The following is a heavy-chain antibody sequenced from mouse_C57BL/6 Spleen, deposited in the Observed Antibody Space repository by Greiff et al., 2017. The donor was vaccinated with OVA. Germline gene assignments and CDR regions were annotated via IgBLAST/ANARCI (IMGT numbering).Heavy chain of an antibody. J-gene: IGHJ4*01. D-gene: IGHD1-1*01. V-gene: IGHV1-9*01. Sequence: VQLQQSGAELMKPGASVKLSCKATGYTFTGYWIEWVKQRPGHGLEWIGEILPGSGSTNYNEKFKGKATFTADTYSNTAYMYLNSLTTDDSTIYYCARYGHYYCSSYGVYYAMDYWGQGTSVTVSS. CDR1: GYTFTGYW. CDR2: ILPGSGST. CDR3: ARYGHYYCSSYGVYYAMDY.